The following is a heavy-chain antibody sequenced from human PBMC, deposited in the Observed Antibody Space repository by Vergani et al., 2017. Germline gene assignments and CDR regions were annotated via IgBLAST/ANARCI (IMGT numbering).Heavy chain of an antibody. V-gene: IGHV4-31*03. D-gene: IGHD3-16*01. CDR3: ARVPYTALIPNSWYFDL. CDR2: IYYSGST. Sequence: QVQLQESGPGLVKPSQPLSLTCTVSGGSISSGGYYWSWIRQHPGKGLEWIGYIYYSGSTYYNTSLKSRVTISVDTSKNQFSLKLSSVTAADTAVYYCARVPYTALIPNSWYFDLWGRGTLVTVSS. J-gene: IGHJ2*01. CDR1: GGSISSGGYY.